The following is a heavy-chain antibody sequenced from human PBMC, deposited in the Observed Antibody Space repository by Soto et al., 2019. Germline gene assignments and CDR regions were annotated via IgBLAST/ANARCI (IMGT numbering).Heavy chain of an antibody. CDR3: AREENCSDGICYSEYFQR. CDR1: GYIFTAYS. Sequence: QVQLEQSGAEVKKPGASVKVSCKASGYIFTAYSMHWVRRAPGQGLQWMGVVNPSGGSTNYAQKFQRRITLTRETSRNTCYMDLTSLTSEDTAVYYCAREENCSDGICYSEYFQRWGQGTLVTVSS. CDR2: VNPSGGST. J-gene: IGHJ1*01. V-gene: IGHV1-46*01. D-gene: IGHD2-15*01.